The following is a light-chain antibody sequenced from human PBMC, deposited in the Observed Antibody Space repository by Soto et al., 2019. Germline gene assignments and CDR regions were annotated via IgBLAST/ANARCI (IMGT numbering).Light chain of an antibody. V-gene: IGKV1-5*01. CDR1: QSINNL. Sequence: DVQMTQSPSTLSASVGDRVTITCRASQSINNLLAWYQQKPGKAPKFLIYDVSTLESGVPSRFSGSGSGTEFTLTISSLQSEDVAVYYCQQYDNWPPYTFGQGTKVDIK. CDR3: QQYDNWPPYT. CDR2: DVS. J-gene: IGKJ2*01.